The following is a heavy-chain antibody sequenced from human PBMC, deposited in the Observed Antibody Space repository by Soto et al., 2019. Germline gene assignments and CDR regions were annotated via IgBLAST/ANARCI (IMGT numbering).Heavy chain of an antibody. CDR3: AIGVRRLARSSFDS. J-gene: IGHJ5*01. CDR2: INDSGTT. D-gene: IGHD3-10*01. V-gene: IGHV4-34*01. Sequence: SGNLYLTCAIYGGSFSGFSWSWTRQPPGKGLEWIGEINDSGTTNYNPSLKSRVTISADTSKTHFSLRLTSVTAADTAVYYCAIGVRRLARSSFDSWG. CDR1: GGSFSGFS.